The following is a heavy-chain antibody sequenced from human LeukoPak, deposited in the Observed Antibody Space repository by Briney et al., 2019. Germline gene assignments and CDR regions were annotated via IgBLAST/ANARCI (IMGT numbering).Heavy chain of an antibody. CDR2: ISGDGGGT. D-gene: IGHD4-17*01. J-gene: IGHJ3*01. V-gene: IGHV3-64*01. CDR3: ARESNGDYGNTFDV. Sequence: PGGSLRLSCAASGFTFSNNAMHWVRQAAGKGLAYVSAISGDGGGTYYANSVKGRFIISRDNSKNTLYLQMGCLRAEDTAIYYCARESNGDYGNTFDVWGQGTMVTVSS. CDR1: GFTFSNNA.